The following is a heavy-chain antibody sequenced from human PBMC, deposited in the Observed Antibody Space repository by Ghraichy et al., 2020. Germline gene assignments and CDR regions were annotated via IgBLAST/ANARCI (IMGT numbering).Heavy chain of an antibody. CDR1: CGSFSGYH. CDR3: ARGCEYGSSSSGAQGYCMDV. Sequence: ESLNISFSVYCGSFSGYHWDWSRQPPGKGLEWIGEINHISTTSYNPSLKSRVTISVDTSKNQFSLKLNSVTAADTAVYYCARGCEYGSSSSGAQGYCMDVWGPGTTVTVSS. D-gene: IGHD6-6*01. J-gene: IGHJ6*02. V-gene: IGHV4-34*01. CDR2: INHISTT.